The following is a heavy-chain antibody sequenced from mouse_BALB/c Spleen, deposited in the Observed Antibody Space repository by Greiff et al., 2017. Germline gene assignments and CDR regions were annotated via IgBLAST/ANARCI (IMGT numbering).Heavy chain of an antibody. CDR3: ARKGDGNYFDY. CDR1: GFTFSSYA. D-gene: IGHD2-1*01. V-gene: IGHV5-9-1*01. CDR2: ISSGGSYT. Sequence: EVMLVESGGGLVKPGGSLKLSCAASGFTFSSYAMSWVRQTPEKRLEWVATISSGGSYTYYPDSVKGRFTISRDNAKNTLYLQMSSLRSEDTAMYYCARKGDGNYFDYWGQGTTLTVSS. J-gene: IGHJ2*01.